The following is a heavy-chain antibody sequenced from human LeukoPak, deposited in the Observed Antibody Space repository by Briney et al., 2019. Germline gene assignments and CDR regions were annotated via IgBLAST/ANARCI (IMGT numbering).Heavy chain of an antibody. CDR3: ARVYDYGDGRLIDY. CDR1: GGSISSGGYS. CDR2: IYHSGST. Sequence: PSETLSLTCAVSGGSISSGGYSWSWIRQPPGMGLEWLGYIYHSGSTYYNPSLKSRVTISVDRSKNRFSLKLSSVTAADTAVYYCARVYDYGDGRLIDYWGQGTLVTVSS. J-gene: IGHJ4*02. V-gene: IGHV4-30-2*01. D-gene: IGHD4-17*01.